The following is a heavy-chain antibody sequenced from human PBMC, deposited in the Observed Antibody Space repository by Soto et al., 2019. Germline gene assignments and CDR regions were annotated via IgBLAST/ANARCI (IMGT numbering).Heavy chain of an antibody. CDR2: INPKSGGT. CDR1: GYSFSDYH. D-gene: IGHD2-8*01. CDR3: ARGHSTDCSNGVCSFFYNHEMDV. V-gene: IGHV1-2*04. J-gene: IGHJ6*02. Sequence: PRASVKVSCKASGYSFSDYHIHWVRQAPGQGLEWLGRINPKSGGTSSAQKFQGWVTMTRDTSISTAYMELTRLRSDDTAVYFCARGHSTDCSNGVCSFFYNHEMDVWGQGTTVTVSS.